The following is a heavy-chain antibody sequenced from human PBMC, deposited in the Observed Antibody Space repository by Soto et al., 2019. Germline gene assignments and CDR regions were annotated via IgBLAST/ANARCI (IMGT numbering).Heavy chain of an antibody. CDR1: GGSISSYY. Sequence: SETLSLTCTVSGGSISSYYWSWIRQPPGKGLEWIGYIYYSGSTNYNPSLKSRVTISVDTSKNQFSLKMSSVTAADTAVYYCARDLTYYDILTGYYYYYMDVWGKGTTVTVSS. V-gene: IGHV4-59*01. D-gene: IGHD3-9*01. J-gene: IGHJ6*03. CDR3: ARDLTYYDILTGYYYYYMDV. CDR2: IYYSGST.